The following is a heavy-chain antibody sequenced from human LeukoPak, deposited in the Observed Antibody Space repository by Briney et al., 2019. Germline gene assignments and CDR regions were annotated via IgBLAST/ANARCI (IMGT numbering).Heavy chain of an antibody. CDR1: GGSISSGSYY. CDR3: ARDGYYDSSGYPGAFDI. J-gene: IGHJ3*02. V-gene: IGHV4-61*02. D-gene: IGHD3-22*01. Sequence: PSETLSLTCSVSGGSISSGSYYWSWIRQPAGKGVEWIGRIHTTGNTNYNPSLKSRVSISIDTSKNQFSLNLSSVTAADTAVYYCARDGYYDSSGYPGAFDIWGQGTMVTVSS. CDR2: IHTTGNT.